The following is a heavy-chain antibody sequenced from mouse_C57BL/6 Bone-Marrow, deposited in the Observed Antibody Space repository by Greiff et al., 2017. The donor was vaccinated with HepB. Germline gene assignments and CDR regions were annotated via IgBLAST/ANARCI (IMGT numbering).Heavy chain of an antibody. Sequence: VQLQQPGAELVMPGASVKLSCKASGYTFTSYWMHWVKQRPGQGLEWIGEIDPSDSYTNYNQKFKGKSTLTVDKSSSTAYMQLSSLTSEDSAVYYCASYYGSSYYFDYWGQGTTLTVSS. CDR2: IDPSDSYT. CDR1: GYTFTSYW. D-gene: IGHD1-1*01. V-gene: IGHV1-69*01. J-gene: IGHJ2*01. CDR3: ASYYGSSYYFDY.